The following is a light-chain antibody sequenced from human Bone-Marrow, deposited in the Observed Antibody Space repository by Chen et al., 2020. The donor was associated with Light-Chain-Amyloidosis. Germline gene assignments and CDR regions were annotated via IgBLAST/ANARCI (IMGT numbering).Light chain of an antibody. CDR1: DLPTKY. CDR2: RDT. J-gene: IGLJ2*01. V-gene: IGLV3-25*03. Sequence: SYELTQPPSVSVSPGQTARITCSGDDLPTKYAYWYQQKPGQAPVLVIDRDTERPSGISERFSGSSSGTTATFTISGVQADDEADYHCQSADSSGTYEVIFGGGTKLTVL. CDR3: QSADSSGTYEVI.